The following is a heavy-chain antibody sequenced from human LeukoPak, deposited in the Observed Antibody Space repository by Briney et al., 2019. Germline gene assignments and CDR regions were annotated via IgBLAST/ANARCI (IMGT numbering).Heavy chain of an antibody. CDR2: IIPILGIA. Sequence: ASVKVSCKASGGTFSSYAISWVRQAPGQGLEWMGRIIPILGIANYAQKFQGRVTITADKSTSTAYMELSSLRSEDTAVYYCARATGTWGHDGFDIWGQGTMVTVSS. D-gene: IGHD3-16*01. J-gene: IGHJ3*02. V-gene: IGHV1-69*04. CDR1: GGTFSSYA. CDR3: ARATGTWGHDGFDI.